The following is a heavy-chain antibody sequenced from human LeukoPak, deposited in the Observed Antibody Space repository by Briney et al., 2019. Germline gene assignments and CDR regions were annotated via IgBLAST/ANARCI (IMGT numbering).Heavy chain of an antibody. V-gene: IGHV4-59*01. CDR3: ARGGSYKFDY. Sequence: SGTLSLTCTVSGGSINSYYWSWIRQLPGKGLEWIGYVSYSGNTNYNPSLKSRLTISVDTSKNQFSLKLSSVTAADTAVYYCARGGSYKFDYWGQGTLVTVSS. D-gene: IGHD3-16*01. J-gene: IGHJ4*02. CDR1: GGSINSYY. CDR2: VSYSGNT.